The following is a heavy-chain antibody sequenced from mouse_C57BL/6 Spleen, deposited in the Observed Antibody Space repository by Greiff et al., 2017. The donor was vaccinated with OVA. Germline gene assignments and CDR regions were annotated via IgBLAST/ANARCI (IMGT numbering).Heavy chain of an antibody. J-gene: IGHJ4*01. D-gene: IGHD2-4*01. V-gene: IGHV1-67*01. CDR1: GYTFTDYA. Sequence: QVQLQQSGPELVRPGVSVKISCKGSGYTFTDYAMHWVKQSHAKSLEWIGVISTYYGDASYNQKFKDKATMTVDKSSSTAYMELARLTSEDSAVYYCARREGLYYDYGDAMDYWGQGTSVTVSS. CDR3: ARREGLYYDYGDAMDY. CDR2: ISTYYGDA.